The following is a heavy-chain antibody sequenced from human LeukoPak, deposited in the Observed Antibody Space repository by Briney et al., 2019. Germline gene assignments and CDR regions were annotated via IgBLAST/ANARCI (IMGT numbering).Heavy chain of an antibody. D-gene: IGHD1-7*01. CDR1: GGSISSGGYY. J-gene: IGHJ5*02. CDR3: ARSLSNWNYPTWLDP. Sequence: SQTLSPTCTVSGGSISSGGYYWSWIRQPPGKGLEWIRSIYYSGSTYYNPSLRSRVTISVDTSKNQFSLRLSSVTAADTAVYYCARSLSNWNYPTWLDPWGQGTLVAVSS. V-gene: IGHV4-30-2*03. CDR2: IYYSGST.